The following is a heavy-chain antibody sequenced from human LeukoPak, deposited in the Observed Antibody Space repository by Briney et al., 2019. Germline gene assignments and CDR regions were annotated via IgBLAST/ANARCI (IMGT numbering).Heavy chain of an antibody. CDR1: GYTFTGYY. Sequence: ASVKVSCKASGYTFTGYYMHWVRQAPGQGLEWMGWINPNSGGTNYAQKFQGRVTMTRDTSISTAYMELSRLRSDDTAVYYCARTRSSWVNWFDPWGQGTLVTVSS. D-gene: IGHD6-13*01. J-gene: IGHJ5*02. CDR3: ARTRSSWVNWFDP. V-gene: IGHV1-2*02. CDR2: INPNSGGT.